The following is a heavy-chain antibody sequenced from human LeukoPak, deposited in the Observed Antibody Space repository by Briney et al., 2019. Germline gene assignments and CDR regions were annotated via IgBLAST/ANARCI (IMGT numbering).Heavy chain of an antibody. V-gene: IGHV3-21*01. CDR1: GFTFSSYS. Sequence: PGGSLRLSCAASGFTFSSYSMNWVRQAPGKGLEWVSSISSSSSYIYYADSVKGRFTISRDNAKNSLYLQMNSLRAEDTAVYYCARGDSGYDSAFVYWGQGTLVTVSS. J-gene: IGHJ4*02. D-gene: IGHD5-12*01. CDR2: ISSSSSYI. CDR3: ARGDSGYDSAFVY.